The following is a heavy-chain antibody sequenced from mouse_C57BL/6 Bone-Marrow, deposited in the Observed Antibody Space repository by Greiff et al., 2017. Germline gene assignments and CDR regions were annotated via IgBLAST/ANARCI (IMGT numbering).Heavy chain of an antibody. CDR1: GYSFTDYN. CDR2: INPNNGTT. CDR3: AREGNYYGSPYAMDY. V-gene: IGHV1-39*01. D-gene: IGHD1-1*01. Sequence: VQLQQSGPELVKPGASVTISCKASGYSFTDYNMNWVKQSNGKSLEWIGVINPNNGTTSYNQKFKGKATLTVDQSSSTAYMQLNSLTSEDSAVYYCAREGNYYGSPYAMDYWGQGTSVTVSS. J-gene: IGHJ4*01.